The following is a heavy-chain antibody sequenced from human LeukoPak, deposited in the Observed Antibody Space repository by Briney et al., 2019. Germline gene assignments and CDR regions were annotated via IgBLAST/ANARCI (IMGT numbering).Heavy chain of an antibody. D-gene: IGHD3-16*02. CDR3: ARGPYDYVWGSYRKTAYYYYYGMDV. CDR1: GYTFTSYY. Sequence: ASVNVSCKASGYTFTSYYMHWVRQAPGQGLEWMGVINPSGGSTSYAQKFQGRVTMTRDTSTNTVYMELSSLRSEDTAVYYCARGPYDYVWGSYRKTAYYYYYGMDVWGQGTTVTVSS. CDR2: INPSGGST. V-gene: IGHV1-46*01. J-gene: IGHJ6*02.